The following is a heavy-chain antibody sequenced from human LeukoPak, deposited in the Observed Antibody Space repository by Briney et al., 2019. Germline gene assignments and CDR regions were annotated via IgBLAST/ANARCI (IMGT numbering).Heavy chain of an antibody. D-gene: IGHD2-8*02. CDR1: GGSFSGYY. V-gene: IGHV4-34*01. Sequence: PSETLSLTCAVYGGSFSGYYWSWIRQPPGKGLEWIGEINHSGSTNYNTSLKSRVTISVDTSKNQFSLKLSSVTAADTAVYYCARAGYCTGGVCYPDAFDIWGQGTMVTVSS. CDR2: INHSGST. J-gene: IGHJ3*02. CDR3: ARAGYCTGGVCYPDAFDI.